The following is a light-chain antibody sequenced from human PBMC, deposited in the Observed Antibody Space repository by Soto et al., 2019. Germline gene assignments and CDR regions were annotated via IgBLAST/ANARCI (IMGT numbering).Light chain of an antibody. CDR1: QSVSSY. J-gene: IGKJ4*01. V-gene: IGKV3-11*01. Sequence: ETVLTQSPATLSLSPGERATLSCRARQSVSSYLAWYQQKPGQAPRLLIYDAVNRATGIPARFSGSGSGTDFTLTIGSLEPEDSGVYYCQQRINWPLTFGGGTRVEIK. CDR3: QQRINWPLT. CDR2: DAV.